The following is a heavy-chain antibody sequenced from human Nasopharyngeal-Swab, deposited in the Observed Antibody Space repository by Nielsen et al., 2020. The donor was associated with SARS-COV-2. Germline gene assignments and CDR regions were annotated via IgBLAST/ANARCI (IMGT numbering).Heavy chain of an antibody. CDR1: GFPFRNHY. D-gene: IGHD6-13*01. CDR3: ARLHSSSWYFDY. V-gene: IGHV3-7*04. J-gene: IGHJ4*02. Sequence: GESLKISCAASGFPFRNHYMTWLRQPPGKGLEWVANIRQDAREQFYVDSVKGRFTISRDNAKNSVFLQMNSLRAEDTAVYYCARLHSSSWYFDYWGQGTLVTVSS. CDR2: IRQDAREQ.